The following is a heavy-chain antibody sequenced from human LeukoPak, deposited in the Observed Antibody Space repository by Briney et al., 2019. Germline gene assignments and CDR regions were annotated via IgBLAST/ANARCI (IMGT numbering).Heavy chain of an antibody. V-gene: IGHV4-4*09. Sequence: SETLSLTCTVSGDSIINYYWSWIRQPPGKGLEWIGYIYTSGSTKYNPSLRSRVTMSGGTSKNQFSLRLSSVTAADTALYHCANHYSGAYSPFDYWGQGTLVAVSS. CDR2: IYTSGST. D-gene: IGHD1-26*01. CDR3: ANHYSGAYSPFDY. CDR1: GDSIINYY. J-gene: IGHJ4*02.